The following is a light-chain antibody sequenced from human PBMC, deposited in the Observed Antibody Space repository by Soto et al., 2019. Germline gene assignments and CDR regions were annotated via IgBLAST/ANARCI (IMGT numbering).Light chain of an antibody. CDR2: KAS. CDR3: QQYISYSPLT. J-gene: IGKJ4*01. CDR1: QSISSW. V-gene: IGKV1-5*03. Sequence: DIQMTQSPSTLSASVGDRVTITCRASQSISSWLAWYQQKPGKAPKLLIYKASGLESGVPSRFSGSGSGTDFTLTISSLQPDDFATYYCQQYISYSPLTFGGGTKVDIK.